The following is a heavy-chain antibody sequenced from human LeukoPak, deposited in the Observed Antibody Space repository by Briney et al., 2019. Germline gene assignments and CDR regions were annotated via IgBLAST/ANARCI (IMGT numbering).Heavy chain of an antibody. CDR3: ARDDYYGSGSYRFDP. J-gene: IGHJ5*02. CDR1: GGTFSSYA. D-gene: IGHD3-10*01. V-gene: IGHV1-69*13. Sequence: VASVKVSCKASGGTFSSYAISWVRQAPGQGLEWMGGIIPIFGTANYAQKFQGRVTITADESTSTAYMELSSLRSEDTAVYYCARDDYYGSGSYRFDPWGQGTLVTVSS. CDR2: IIPIFGTA.